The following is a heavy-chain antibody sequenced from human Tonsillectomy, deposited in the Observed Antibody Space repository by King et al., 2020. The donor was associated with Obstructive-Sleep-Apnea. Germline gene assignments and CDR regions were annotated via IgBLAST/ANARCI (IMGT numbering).Heavy chain of an antibody. V-gene: IGHV4-31*03. CDR1: GGSITSGSHY. J-gene: IGHJ3*02. CDR2: IYYSGST. CDR3: ARDSCGGDCYPFGDAFDI. D-gene: IGHD2-21*02. Sequence: VQLQESGPGLVKPSQTLSLTCNVSGGSITSGSHYWSWIRQHPGKGLEWVGYIYYSGSTYYNPSLKSRVTISVDTSKNQFSLKLTSVTAADTAVYYCARDSCGGDCYPFGDAFDIWGQGTMVPVSS.